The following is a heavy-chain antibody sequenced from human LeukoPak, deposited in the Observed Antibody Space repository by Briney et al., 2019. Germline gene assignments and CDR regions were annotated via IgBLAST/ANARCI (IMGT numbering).Heavy chain of an antibody. V-gene: IGHV3-23*01. Sequence: PGGSLRLSCAASGFTFSSYAMSWVRQAPGKGLEWVSAISGSGGSTYYADSVKGRFTISRDNSKNTLYLQMNSRRAEDTAVYYCAKSLTTVTSEYFQHWGQGTLVTVSP. CDR2: ISGSGGST. CDR1: GFTFSSYA. D-gene: IGHD4-17*01. J-gene: IGHJ1*01. CDR3: AKSLTTVTSEYFQH.